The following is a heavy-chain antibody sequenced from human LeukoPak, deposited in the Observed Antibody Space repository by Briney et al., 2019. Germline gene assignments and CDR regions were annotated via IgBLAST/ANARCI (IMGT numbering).Heavy chain of an antibody. CDR3: ARDADIVATITFDY. D-gene: IGHD5-12*01. CDR1: GFTFSSYS. J-gene: IGHJ4*02. CDR2: ISSSSSTI. V-gene: IGHV3-48*01. Sequence: PGGSLRLSCAASGFTFSSYSMNWVRQAPGKGLEWVSYISSSSSTIYYADSVKGRFTISRDNAKNSLYLQMNSLRAEDTAVYYCARDADIVATITFDYWGQGTLVTVS.